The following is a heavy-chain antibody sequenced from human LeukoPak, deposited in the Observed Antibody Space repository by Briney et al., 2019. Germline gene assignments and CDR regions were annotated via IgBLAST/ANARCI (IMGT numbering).Heavy chain of an antibody. Sequence: SETLSLTCTVSGGSISSYYWSWIRQPPGKGLEWIGYIYYSGSTNYNPSLKSRVTISVDTSKNQFSLELSSVTAADTAVYYCARSSIGGYSARFDPWGQGTLVTVSS. CDR2: IYYSGST. V-gene: IGHV4-59*01. J-gene: IGHJ5*02. D-gene: IGHD3-10*01. CDR3: ARSSIGGYSARFDP. CDR1: GGSISSYY.